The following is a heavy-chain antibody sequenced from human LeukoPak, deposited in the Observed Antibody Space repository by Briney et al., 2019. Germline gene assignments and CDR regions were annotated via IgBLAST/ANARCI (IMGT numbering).Heavy chain of an antibody. Sequence: ASVKVSCKASGYTFTSYAMNWVRQAPGQGLEWMGWINTNTGNPTYAQGFTGRFVFSLDTSVSTAYLQISSLKAEDTAVYYCATPAVGGMTGPVPGHDAFDIWGQGTMVTVSS. D-gene: IGHD6-13*01. CDR3: ATPAVGGMTGPVPGHDAFDI. J-gene: IGHJ3*02. V-gene: IGHV7-4-1*02. CDR2: INTNTGNP. CDR1: GYTFTSYA.